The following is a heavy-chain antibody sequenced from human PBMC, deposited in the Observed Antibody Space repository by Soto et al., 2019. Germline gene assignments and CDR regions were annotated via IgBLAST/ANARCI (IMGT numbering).Heavy chain of an antibody. CDR3: ATYYDFWSGYLPYMDV. CDR2: ISGSGGST. CDR1: GFTFSSYA. J-gene: IGHJ6*02. Sequence: GGSLRLSCAASGFTFSSYAISWVRQAPGKGLEWVSAISGSGGSTYYADSVKGRFTISRDNSKNTLYLQMNSLRAEDTAVYYCATYYDFWSGYLPYMDVWGQGTTVTVSS. V-gene: IGHV3-23*01. D-gene: IGHD3-3*01.